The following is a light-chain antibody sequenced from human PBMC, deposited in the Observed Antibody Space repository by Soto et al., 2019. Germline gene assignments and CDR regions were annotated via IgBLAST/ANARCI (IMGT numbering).Light chain of an antibody. Sequence: EIVLTQSPGTLSLSPGERATLSCRASQSVSSSYLAWYQQKPGQAPMLLIYGASRRATGITERFSGSGSGTDFTLTISRLEPEDFAVYYCQQFDSSLYTFGQGTKLELK. V-gene: IGKV3-20*01. CDR3: QQFDSSLYT. J-gene: IGKJ2*01. CDR1: QSVSSSY. CDR2: GAS.